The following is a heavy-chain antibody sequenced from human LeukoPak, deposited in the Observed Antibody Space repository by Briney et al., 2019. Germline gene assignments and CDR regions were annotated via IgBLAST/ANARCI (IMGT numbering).Heavy chain of an antibody. Sequence: PGGSLRLSCTVSRLTLDDYTMHWVRQTPGKGLEWVSLLSGDGITTYYADSVKGRFTISRDNSKNSLFLQMNGLRTEDTALYYCAKDRKTRSISGGIEYWGQGTLVTVSS. D-gene: IGHD1-20*01. CDR3: AKDRKTRSISGGIEY. J-gene: IGHJ4*02. V-gene: IGHV3-43*02. CDR2: LSGDGITT. CDR1: RLTLDDYT.